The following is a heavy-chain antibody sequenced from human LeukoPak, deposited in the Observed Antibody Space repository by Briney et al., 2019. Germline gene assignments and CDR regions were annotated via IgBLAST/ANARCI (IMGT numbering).Heavy chain of an antibody. Sequence: PSETLSLTCTVSGVSISSYYWSWIRQPPGKGLEWIGYIYYSGGTNYNPSLKSRVTISVDTSKNQFSLKLSSVTAADTAVYYCARHAHSSSWYHFDYWGQGTLVTVSS. V-gene: IGHV4-59*08. J-gene: IGHJ4*02. CDR1: GVSISSYY. D-gene: IGHD6-13*01. CDR3: ARHAHSSSWYHFDY. CDR2: IYYSGGT.